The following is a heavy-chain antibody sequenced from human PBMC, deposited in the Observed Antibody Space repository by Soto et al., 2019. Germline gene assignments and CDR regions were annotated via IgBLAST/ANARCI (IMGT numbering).Heavy chain of an antibody. V-gene: IGHV3-7*04. D-gene: IGHD1-26*01. CDR2: IKQAGSER. Sequence: EVQLVESGGGLVQPGGSLRLSCAASGFTFSSYWMSWVRQAPGKGLEWVANIKQAGSERYYVDSVKGRFTISRDNGKNSLYLQMNSLRAEDTAVYYCATVVGAPNWFDPWGQGTLVTVSP. J-gene: IGHJ5*02. CDR1: GFTFSSYW. CDR3: ATVVGAPNWFDP.